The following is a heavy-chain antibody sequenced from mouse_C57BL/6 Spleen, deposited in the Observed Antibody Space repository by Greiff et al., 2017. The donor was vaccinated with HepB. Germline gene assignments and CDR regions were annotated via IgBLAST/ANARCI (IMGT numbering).Heavy chain of an antibody. D-gene: IGHD3-2*02. CDR3: ARQLRLDFDY. CDR2: IYPGDGDT. CDR1: GYAFSSSW. Sequence: VQRVESGPELVKPGASVKISCKASGYAFSSSWMNWVKQRPGKGLEWIGRIYPGDGDTNYNGKFKGKATLTADKSSSTAYMQLSSLTSEDSAVYFCARQLRLDFDYWGQGTTLTVSS. J-gene: IGHJ2*01. V-gene: IGHV1-82*01.